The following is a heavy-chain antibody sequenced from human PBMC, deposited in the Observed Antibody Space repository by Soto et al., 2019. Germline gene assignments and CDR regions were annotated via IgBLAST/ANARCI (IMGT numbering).Heavy chain of an antibody. CDR3: ARSIGYCSGGSCYGESYYYGMDV. J-gene: IGHJ6*02. CDR1: GYTFTSYA. V-gene: IGHV1-3*01. CDR2: INAGNGNT. Sequence: ASVKVSCKASGYTFTSYAMHWVRQAPGQRLEWMGWINAGNGNTKYSQKFQGRVTITRDTSASTAYMELSSLRSEDTAVYYCARSIGYCSGGSCYGESYYYGMDVWGQGTTVTVSS. D-gene: IGHD2-15*01.